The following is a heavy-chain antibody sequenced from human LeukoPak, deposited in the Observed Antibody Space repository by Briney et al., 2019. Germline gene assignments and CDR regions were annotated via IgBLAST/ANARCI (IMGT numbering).Heavy chain of an antibody. D-gene: IGHD3-22*01. Sequence: GGSLRLSCAASGFTFSSDDMNWVRQAPGKGLEWVSAISGSGGSTYYADSVKGRFTISRDNSKNTLYLQMNNLRAEDTAVYYCAKGEGYYYDSSGYSFDYWGQGTLVTVSS. CDR3: AKGEGYYYDSSGYSFDY. CDR1: GFTFSSDD. CDR2: ISGSGGST. J-gene: IGHJ4*02. V-gene: IGHV3-23*01.